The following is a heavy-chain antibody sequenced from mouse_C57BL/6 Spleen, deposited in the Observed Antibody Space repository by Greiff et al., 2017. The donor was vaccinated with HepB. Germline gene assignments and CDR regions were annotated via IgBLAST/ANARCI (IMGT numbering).Heavy chain of an antibody. Sequence: QVQLQQPGAELVRPGSSVKLSCKASGYTFTSYWMDWVKQRPGQGLEWIGNIYPSDSETHYNQKFKDKATLTVDKSSSTAYMQLSSLTSEDSAVYYCARGGYGSSYAFDDWGQGTTLTVSS. CDR1: GYTFTSYW. V-gene: IGHV1-61*01. J-gene: IGHJ2*01. D-gene: IGHD1-1*01. CDR3: ARGGYGSSYAFDD. CDR2: IYPSDSET.